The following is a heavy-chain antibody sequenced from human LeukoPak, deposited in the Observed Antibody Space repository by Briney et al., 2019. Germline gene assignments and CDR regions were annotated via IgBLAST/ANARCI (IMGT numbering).Heavy chain of an antibody. Sequence: GGSLRLSCAASGFTFSSYAMSWVRQAPGKGLEWVSAISGSGRSTYYAGSVKGRFAISRDNSKNTLYLQMNSLKAEDTAVYYCTTDQVSYQYYWGQGTLVTVSS. J-gene: IGHJ4*02. D-gene: IGHD1-26*01. V-gene: IGHV3-23*01. CDR3: TTDQVSYQYY. CDR2: ISGSGRST. CDR1: GFTFSSYA.